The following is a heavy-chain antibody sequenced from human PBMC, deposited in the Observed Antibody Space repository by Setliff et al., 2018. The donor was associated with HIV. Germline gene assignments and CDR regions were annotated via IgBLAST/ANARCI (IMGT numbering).Heavy chain of an antibody. V-gene: IGHV4-4*08. CDR2: IYTSGST. CDR3: ARGGSGNSYNGAFDY. CDR1: GGSISSYY. D-gene: IGHD3-10*01. J-gene: IGHJ4*02. Sequence: SETLSLTCTVSGGSISSYYWSWIRQPPGKGLEWIGSIYTSGSTNYNPSLKSRLTISLDTKNQFSLKLSSVTAADTAVYYCARGGSGNSYNGAFDYGGQGTLVTVSS.